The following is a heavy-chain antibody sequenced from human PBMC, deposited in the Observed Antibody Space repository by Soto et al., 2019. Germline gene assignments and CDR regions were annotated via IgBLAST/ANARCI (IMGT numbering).Heavy chain of an antibody. CDR2: IDFTGAT. CDR1: GASISSGTSY. CDR3: ASIPRRGYSYGIDY. J-gene: IGHJ4*02. Sequence: QVQLQESGPGLVKPSQTLSLTCNVSGASISSGTSYWTWIRQHPGEGLEWIGHIDFTGATSSNPSLRSRLTMSVDTSKNQFSLKLTSVTAADTATYYCASIPRRGYSYGIDYWGQGTRVTVSS. V-gene: IGHV4-31*03. D-gene: IGHD2-21*02.